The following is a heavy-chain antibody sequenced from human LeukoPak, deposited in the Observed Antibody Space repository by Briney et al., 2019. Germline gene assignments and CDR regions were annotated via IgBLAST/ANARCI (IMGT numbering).Heavy chain of an antibody. CDR1: GSSFTSYW. CDR3: ARLRGSGWYGGWFDP. D-gene: IGHD6-19*01. J-gene: IGHJ5*02. V-gene: IGHV5-51*01. CDR2: FYPGDSDT. Sequence: GASLQISCKGSGSSFTSYWIGWVRQLPGKGLEWMGIFYPGDSDTSYSPSFQGQVTISADNSISTAYLQWSSLKASDTAMYYCARLRGSGWYGGWFDPWGQGALVTVSS.